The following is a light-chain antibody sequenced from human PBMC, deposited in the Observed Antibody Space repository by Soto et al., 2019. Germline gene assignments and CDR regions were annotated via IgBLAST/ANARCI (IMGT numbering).Light chain of an antibody. CDR2: DAS. J-gene: IGKJ1*01. V-gene: IGKV1-5*01. CDR3: QQYDTYLWT. CDR1: QSISTW. Sequence: DIQMTQSPSTLSASVGDRVTITCRASQSISTWVAWYQQKPGKAPKLLIYDASRLQSGVPRRVSGSGSGTEFTLTINSLQPDDFATYYCQQYDTYLWTFGQGTKV.